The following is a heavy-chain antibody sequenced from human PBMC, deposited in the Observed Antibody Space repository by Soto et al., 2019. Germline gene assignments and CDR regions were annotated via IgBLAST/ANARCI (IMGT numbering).Heavy chain of an antibody. CDR2: IVVGSGNT. CDR1: GFTFTNSA. J-gene: IGHJ4*02. Sequence: QMQLVQSGPEVKKPGTSVKVSCKASGFTFTNSAVQWVRQARGQRLEWIGWIVVGSGNTNYAQKFQERVTITRDMSTSTAYMELSSLRSEDTAVYYCAAEPIEYSSSSFFFWGQGTLVTVSS. CDR3: AAEPIEYSSSSFFF. V-gene: IGHV1-58*01. D-gene: IGHD6-6*01.